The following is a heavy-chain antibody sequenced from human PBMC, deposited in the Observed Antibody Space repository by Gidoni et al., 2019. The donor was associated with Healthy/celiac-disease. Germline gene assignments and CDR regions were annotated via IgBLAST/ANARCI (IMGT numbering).Heavy chain of an antibody. Sequence: QVQLVESGGGLVKPGGSLRLSCAAPGFPCSDYYMSWIRQAPGKGLELVSYISSSSSSTNYADSVKGRFTISRDNAKNSLYLQMNSLRAEDTAVYYCARVAGSGWYGFDYWGQGTLVTVSS. J-gene: IGHJ4*02. CDR1: GFPCSDYY. D-gene: IGHD6-19*01. CDR2: ISSSSSST. CDR3: ARVAGSGWYGFDY. V-gene: IGHV3-11*06.